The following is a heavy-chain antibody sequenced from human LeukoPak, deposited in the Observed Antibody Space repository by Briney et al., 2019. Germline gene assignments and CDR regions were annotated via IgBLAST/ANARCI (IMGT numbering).Heavy chain of an antibody. Sequence: GRSLRLSRAASRFTLSSYAMHWVRQAPGKGVEWVAVISYDGSNKSYADSVKGRFTISRDNSKSTLYLQMNSLRAEDTAVYYCARGRARRDKAFDYWGQGTLVTVSS. V-gene: IGHV3-30*01. CDR2: ISYDGSNK. CDR3: ARGRARRDKAFDY. D-gene: IGHD6-6*01. CDR1: RFTLSSYA. J-gene: IGHJ4*02.